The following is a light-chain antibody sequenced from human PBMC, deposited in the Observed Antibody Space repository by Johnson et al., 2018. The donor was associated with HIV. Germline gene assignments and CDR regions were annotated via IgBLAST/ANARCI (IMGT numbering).Light chain of an antibody. V-gene: IGLV1-51*01. CDR2: DNN. J-gene: IGLJ1*01. CDR3: GTWDSSLTSYV. CDR1: SSNVGSSF. Sequence: QPVLTQPPSVSAAPGQTVTISCSGSSSNVGSSFVSLYRQVPGTAPKLLIYDNNKRPSGIPGRFSGSKSGPSATLGITGLQTGDEADYYCGTWDSSLTSYVFGAGTKVTVL.